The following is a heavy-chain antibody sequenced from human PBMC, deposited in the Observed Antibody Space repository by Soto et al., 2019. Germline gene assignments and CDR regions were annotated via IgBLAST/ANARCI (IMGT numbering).Heavy chain of an antibody. V-gene: IGHV3-33*06. D-gene: IGHD1-1*01. CDR3: VKEKVAYNDY. CDR2: IWHDGSNK. J-gene: IGHJ4*02. CDR1: GFTFSSYV. Sequence: QVQLVESGGGVVQPGTSVRLSCAASGFTFSSYVMHWVRQAPGKGWEWVAAIWHDGSNKYYADSVKGRFTISRDNPKNTLFLQMNSLRAEDTAVYYCVKEKVAYNDYWGQGTLVTVSS.